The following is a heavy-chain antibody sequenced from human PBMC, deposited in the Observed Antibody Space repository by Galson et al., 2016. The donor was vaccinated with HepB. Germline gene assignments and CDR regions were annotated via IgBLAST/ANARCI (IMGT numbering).Heavy chain of an antibody. CDR2: SKSKNDGGAI. CDR3: AILGFCGTTTCNF. CDR1: GFPFSTYW. V-gene: IGHV3-15*01. D-gene: IGHD2-2*01. J-gene: IGHJ4*02. Sequence: SLRLSCAVSGFPFSTYWMSWVRQAPGKGLEWVGRSKSKNDGGAIDYAAPVEGRFTISRDGSRNSVYLQMDSLRADDTDVYFCAILGFCGTTTCNFWGQGTLVTVSS.